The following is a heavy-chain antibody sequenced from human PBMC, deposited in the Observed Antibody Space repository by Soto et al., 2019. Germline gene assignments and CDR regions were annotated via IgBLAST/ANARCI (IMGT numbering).Heavy chain of an antibody. D-gene: IGHD5-18*01. Sequence: EVQLVESGGGLVQPGGSLRLPCAASGFTFSSYSMNWVRQAPGKGLEWVSYISSSSSTIYYADSVKGRFTISRDNAKNSLYLQMNSLRAEDTAVYYCARGTNVDTAMVSNYWGQGTLVTVSS. CDR2: ISSSSSTI. V-gene: IGHV3-48*01. J-gene: IGHJ4*02. CDR1: GFTFSSYS. CDR3: ARGTNVDTAMVSNY.